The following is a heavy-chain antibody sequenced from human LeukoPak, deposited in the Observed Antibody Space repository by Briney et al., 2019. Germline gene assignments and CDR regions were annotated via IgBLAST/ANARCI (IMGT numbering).Heavy chain of an antibody. J-gene: IGHJ4*02. V-gene: IGHV3-23*01. D-gene: IGHD5-12*01. CDR2: ISGSGGST. Sequence: PGGSLRLSCAASGFTFSSYAMSWVHQAPGKGLEWVSAISGSGGSTYYADSVKGRFTISRDNSKNTLYLQMNSLRAEDTAVYYCAKGPSGYDYLDYWGQGTLVTVSS. CDR1: GFTFSSYA. CDR3: AKGPSGYDYLDY.